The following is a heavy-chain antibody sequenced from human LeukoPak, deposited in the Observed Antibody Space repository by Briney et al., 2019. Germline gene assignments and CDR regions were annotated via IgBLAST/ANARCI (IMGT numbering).Heavy chain of an antibody. CDR1: GYTFTSYD. J-gene: IGHJ3*02. Sequence: ASVKVSCKTSGYTFTSYDINWVRHVTGQGLEWVGGMDGNSGKTAYAQNFLGRVTITRNSSISTAYMELSSLRSEDTAVYYCARLYYYASSGYDALDIWGQGTMVAVSS. V-gene: IGHV1-8*01. CDR2: MDGNSGKT. CDR3: ARLYYYASSGYDALDI. D-gene: IGHD3-22*01.